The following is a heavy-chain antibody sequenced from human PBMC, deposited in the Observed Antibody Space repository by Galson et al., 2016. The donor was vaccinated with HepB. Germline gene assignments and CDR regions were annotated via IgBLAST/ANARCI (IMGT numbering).Heavy chain of an antibody. CDR3: ATGGLLSGIYFRSGYDAFDI. J-gene: IGHJ3*02. CDR1: GYTLTELS. CDR2: FDPEDAET. Sequence: SVKVSCKVSGYTLTELSMHWVRQAPGKGLEWMGGFDPEDAETIYAQKFQGRVTMTEDTSTDTAYMELSSLRSEDTAVYHCATGGLLSGIYFRSGYDAFDIWGQGTMVTVSS. V-gene: IGHV1-24*01. D-gene: IGHD1-26*01.